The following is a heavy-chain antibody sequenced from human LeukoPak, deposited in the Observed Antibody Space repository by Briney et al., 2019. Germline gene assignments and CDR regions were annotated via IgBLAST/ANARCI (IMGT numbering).Heavy chain of an antibody. CDR2: MHADGDT. D-gene: IGHD2-15*01. CDR3: ARAPSGCGGTCAFDY. Sequence: PSETLSLTCTVSGVSISGSFWSWLRQPAGKGLEWLGRMHADGDTNYNPSLKSRITMSFDTPENQFSLKLTSVTAADTAVYFCARAPSGCGGTCAFDYRGQGTLVTVSS. V-gene: IGHV4-4*07. CDR1: GVSISGSF. J-gene: IGHJ4*02.